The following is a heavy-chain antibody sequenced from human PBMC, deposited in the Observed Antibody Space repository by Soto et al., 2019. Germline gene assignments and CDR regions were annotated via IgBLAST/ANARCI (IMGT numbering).Heavy chain of an antibody. J-gene: IGHJ6*01. CDR2: TIPYKGNT. CDR1: DCTFSSYG. CDR3: AREARYCGGSSCSFSHYYTIDV. D-gene: IGHD2-15*01. Sequence: ASVKVSCKASDCTFSSYGIACFRQAPGQGLEWMGWTIPYKGNTNYVEKFQGRVTMTTDTDTSTGYLELRSLRSDDTAVYYCAREARYCGGSSCSFSHYYTIDVWGEATPVTVSA. V-gene: IGHV1-18*01.